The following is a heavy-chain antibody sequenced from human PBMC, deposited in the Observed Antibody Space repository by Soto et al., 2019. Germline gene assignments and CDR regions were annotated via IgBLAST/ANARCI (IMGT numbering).Heavy chain of an antibody. CDR3: AKASYYYGSGSYNYFDY. V-gene: IGHV3-23*04. CDR2: ISGSGGST. J-gene: IGHJ4*02. D-gene: IGHD3-10*01. CDR1: GFTFSSYA. Sequence: EVQLVESGGGLVKPGGSLRLSCAASGFTFSSYAMSWVRQAPGKGLEWVSAISGSGGSTYYADSVKGRFTISRDNSKNTLYLQMNSLRAEDTAVYYCAKASYYYGSGSYNYFDYWGQGTLVTVSS.